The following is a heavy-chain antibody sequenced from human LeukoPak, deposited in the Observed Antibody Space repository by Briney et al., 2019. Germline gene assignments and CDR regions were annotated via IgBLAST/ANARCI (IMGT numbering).Heavy chain of an antibody. J-gene: IGHJ4*02. V-gene: IGHV3-48*03. D-gene: IGHD4-23*01. Sequence: GGSLRLSCAASGFSLRSSEMNWVRQAPGKGPEWVAHINSADNVEYYTDSVRGRFTISRDNAENSLYLQMSSLRAEDTAVYYCARGHGGNIDYWGQGTLVIVSS. CDR1: GFSLRSSE. CDR3: ARGHGGNIDY. CDR2: INSADNVE.